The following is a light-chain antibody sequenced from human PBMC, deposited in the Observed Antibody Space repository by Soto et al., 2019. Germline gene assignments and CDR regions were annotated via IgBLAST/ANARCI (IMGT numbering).Light chain of an antibody. CDR1: QGISSW. V-gene: IGKV1-12*01. CDR2: GAS. CDR3: QQSYDSPPT. Sequence: DIQMTQSPSSVSASVGDRVTITCRASQGISSWLAWYQQKPGKAPKCLIFGASSLESGVSSRFIGSGSGTEYTLTISSLQPEDFAIYYCQQSYDSPPTFGGGTKVEIK. J-gene: IGKJ4*01.